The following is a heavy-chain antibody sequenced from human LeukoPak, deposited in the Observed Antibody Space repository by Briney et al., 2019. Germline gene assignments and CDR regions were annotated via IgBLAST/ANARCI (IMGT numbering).Heavy chain of an antibody. Sequence: ASVKVSCKASGYTFTGYYMHWVRQAPGQGLEWMGRINPNSGGTNYAQKFQGRVTMTRDTSISTAYMELSRLRSDDTAVYYCARDNDSSGYYNPIDYWGQGTLVTVSP. CDR1: GYTFTGYY. V-gene: IGHV1-2*06. D-gene: IGHD3-22*01. CDR3: ARDNDSSGYYNPIDY. J-gene: IGHJ4*02. CDR2: INPNSGGT.